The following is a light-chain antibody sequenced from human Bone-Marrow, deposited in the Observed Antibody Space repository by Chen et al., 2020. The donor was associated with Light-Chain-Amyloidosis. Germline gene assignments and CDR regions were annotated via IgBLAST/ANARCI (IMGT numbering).Light chain of an antibody. V-gene: IGLV2-14*01. CDR2: EFT. Sequence: QSALTQPASVSGSTGQSITISCTGTRSDVGGDNHVSWYQQHPDKAPKLMIYEFTNRPSWVPDRFSGSKSDNTASLTISGLQTEDEADYFCSSYTITNTLVFGSGTRVTVL. CDR3: SSYTITNTLV. J-gene: IGLJ1*01. CDR1: RSDVGGDNH.